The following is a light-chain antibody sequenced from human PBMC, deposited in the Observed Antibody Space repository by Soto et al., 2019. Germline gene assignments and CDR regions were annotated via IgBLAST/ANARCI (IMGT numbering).Light chain of an antibody. J-gene: IGLJ3*02. CDR3: TSYTSSVTLV. CDR1: SSDVGAYNY. Sequence: QSALTQPASVSGSPGQSITISCTGTSSDVGAYNYVSWYQQHPGKVPKLIIYDVINRPSGVSSRFSCSKSVNTSSLTISVLQAEDEADYYGTSYTSSVTLVFGGGTKLTVL. V-gene: IGLV2-14*01. CDR2: DVI.